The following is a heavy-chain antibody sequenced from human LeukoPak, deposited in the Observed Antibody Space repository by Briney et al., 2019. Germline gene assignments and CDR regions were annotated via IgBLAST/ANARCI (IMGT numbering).Heavy chain of an antibody. J-gene: IGHJ4*02. V-gene: IGHV4-39*07. CDR3: AGEGYCSSTSCVN. CDR1: GGSISSSSYY. CDR2: IYYSGST. Sequence: SETLSLTCTVSGGSISSSSYYWGWIRQPPGKGLEWIGSIYYSGSTYYNPSLKSRVTISVDTSKNQFSLKLSSVTAADTAVYYCAGEGYCSSTSCVNWGQGTLVTVSS. D-gene: IGHD2-2*01.